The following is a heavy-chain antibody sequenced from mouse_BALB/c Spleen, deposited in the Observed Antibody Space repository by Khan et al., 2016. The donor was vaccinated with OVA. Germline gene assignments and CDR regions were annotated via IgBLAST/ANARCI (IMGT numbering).Heavy chain of an antibody. Sequence: EVQLQESGPELVKPGASVKMSCKASGYTFTNYVLHWVKQTPGQGLEWIGYINPYNGGTKYNEKFKGKATLASDTSSITAYMELSSLTSEDSAVNYCARGNWQSYYFDYGGQGTTLTLSS. J-gene: IGHJ2*01. D-gene: IGHD4-1*01. CDR2: INPYNGGT. V-gene: IGHV1S136*01. CDR1: GYTFTNYV. CDR3: ARGNWQSYYFDY.